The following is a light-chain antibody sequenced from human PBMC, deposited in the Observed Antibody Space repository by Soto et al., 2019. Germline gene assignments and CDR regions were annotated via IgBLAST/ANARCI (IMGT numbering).Light chain of an antibody. Sequence: SYELTQPPSVSVAPGQTARITCGGNNIGSKSVHWYQQKPGQAPVLVVYDDSDRPSGIPERFSGSNSGNTASLTISGLQAEDEADYYCSSKRDSSTLFVFGTGTKLTVL. CDR1: NIGSKS. CDR2: DDS. J-gene: IGLJ1*01. CDR3: SSKRDSSTLFV. V-gene: IGLV3-21*02.